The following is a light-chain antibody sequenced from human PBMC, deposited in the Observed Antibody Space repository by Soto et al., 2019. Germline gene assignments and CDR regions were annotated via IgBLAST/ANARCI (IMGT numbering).Light chain of an antibody. Sequence: DIQMTQSPSSLSASVGDRVTITCRASQGITNYLAWYQQQPGKVPKLLIYATSTLQTGVPSRFSGSGSGTDSTLTISSLQPEDVATYYCQKYNSAPFTFGPGTKVDIK. J-gene: IGKJ3*01. CDR2: ATS. CDR3: QKYNSAPFT. V-gene: IGKV1-27*01. CDR1: QGITNY.